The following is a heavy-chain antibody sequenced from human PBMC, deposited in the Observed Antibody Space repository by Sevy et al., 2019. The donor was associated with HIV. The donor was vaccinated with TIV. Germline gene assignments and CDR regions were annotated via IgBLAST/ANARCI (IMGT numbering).Heavy chain of an antibody. CDR1: GFTFSKYS. Sequence: GGSLRLSCAASGFTFSKYSMSWVRQPPGKGLEWVSTLSFGCGEINYADSVKGRFTISRDNSKSSVYLQMNNLRPEDTAGYYCAGEGGNKPHDYWGQGTLVTVSS. D-gene: IGHD3-16*01. J-gene: IGHJ4*01. V-gene: IGHV3-23*01. CDR2: LSFGCGEI. CDR3: AGEGGNKPHDY.